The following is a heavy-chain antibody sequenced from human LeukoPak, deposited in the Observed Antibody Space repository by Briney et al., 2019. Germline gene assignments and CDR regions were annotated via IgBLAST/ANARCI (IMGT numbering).Heavy chain of an antibody. CDR3: SRDVTVATINWGYYYYMDV. J-gene: IGHJ6*03. V-gene: IGHV3-15*01. CDR1: GFTFSNAW. D-gene: IGHD5-24*01. CDR2: IKSKTDGGTT. Sequence: PGGSLRLSCAASGFTFSNAWMSWVRQAPGKGLEWVGRIKSKTDGGTTDYAAPVKGRFTISRDDSKNTLYLQMNSLKTEDTAVYYCSRDVTVATINWGYYYYMDVWGKGTTVTISS.